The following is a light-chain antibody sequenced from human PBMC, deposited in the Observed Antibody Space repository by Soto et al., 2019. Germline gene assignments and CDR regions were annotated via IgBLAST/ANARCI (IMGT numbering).Light chain of an antibody. CDR1: QDISNY. CDR2: AAS. J-gene: IGKJ1*01. CDR3: QKYNSAPWT. V-gene: IGKV1-27*01. Sequence: DIPVTQSPSSLSASVGDRVTITCRASQDISNYLAWYQQKPGAVPNLLIYAASTLQSGVPSRFSGSGSGTDFTLTINSLQPEDVATYYCQKYNSAPWTFGQGTKVEIK.